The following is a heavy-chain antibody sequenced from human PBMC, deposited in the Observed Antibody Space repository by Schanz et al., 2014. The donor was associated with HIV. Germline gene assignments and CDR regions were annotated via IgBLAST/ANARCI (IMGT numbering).Heavy chain of an antibody. Sequence: QVQLVQSGPEVKKPGASVKVSCKTSGYTFTSYDINWVRQAAGQGLEWMGWMNPNNDDTDYAQKFQGRVTMPTDTSTSTAYMELRNLRSDDTAVYYCARDLRVVPAASDNWFDPWGQGTLVTVSS. CDR3: ARDLRVVPAASDNWFDP. CDR1: GYTFTSYD. D-gene: IGHD2-2*01. CDR2: MNPNNDDT. V-gene: IGHV1-8*01. J-gene: IGHJ5*02.